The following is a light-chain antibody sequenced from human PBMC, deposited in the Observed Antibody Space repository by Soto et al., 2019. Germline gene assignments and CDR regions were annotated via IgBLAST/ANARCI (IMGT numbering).Light chain of an antibody. CDR3: MQALQTL. V-gene: IGKV2-28*01. CDR1: QSLLHSNGYNY. Sequence: DIVMTQSPLSLPVTPGEPASISCRSSQSLLHSNGYNYLDWYLQKSGQSPQLLIYLGSNRASGVPDRFSGSGSGTDFTLKISRVEAEDVGVYYCMQALQTLFGQGTRLEIK. J-gene: IGKJ5*01. CDR2: LGS.